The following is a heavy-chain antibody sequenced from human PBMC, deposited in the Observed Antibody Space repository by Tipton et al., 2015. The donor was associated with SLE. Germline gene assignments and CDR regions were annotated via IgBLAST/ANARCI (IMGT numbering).Heavy chain of an antibody. D-gene: IGHD2-2*01. Sequence: QLVQSGAEVKKSGESLKISCKASGYRFDTYWIGWVRQAPGQGLEWMGWISAYNGNTNYAQKLQGRVTMTTDTSTSTAYMELRSLRSDDTAVYYCARDWDIVVVPAAIGNAFDIWGQGTMVTVSS. V-gene: IGHV1-18*04. CDR2: ISAYNGNT. CDR1: GYRFDTYW. J-gene: IGHJ3*02. CDR3: ARDWDIVVVPAAIGNAFDI.